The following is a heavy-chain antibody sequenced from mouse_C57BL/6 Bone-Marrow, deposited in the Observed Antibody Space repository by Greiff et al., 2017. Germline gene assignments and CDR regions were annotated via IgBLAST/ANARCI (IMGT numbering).Heavy chain of an antibody. CDR3: TVWYAMDY. J-gene: IGHJ4*01. Sequence: QVQLQQSGAELVRPGASVTLSCKASGYTFTDYEMHWVKQTPVHGLEWIGAIDPETGGTAYNQKFKGKAILTADKSSSTAYVELRSLTSEDSAVYYCTVWYAMDYWGQGTSVTVSS. D-gene: IGHD2-10*02. V-gene: IGHV1-15*01. CDR1: GYTFTDYE. CDR2: IDPETGGT.